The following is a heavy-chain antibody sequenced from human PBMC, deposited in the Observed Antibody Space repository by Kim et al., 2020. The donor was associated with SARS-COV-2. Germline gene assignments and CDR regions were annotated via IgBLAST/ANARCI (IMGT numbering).Heavy chain of an antibody. D-gene: IGHD2-2*02. J-gene: IGHJ6*02. CDR1: GGSFSGHS. CDR3: TRGRVGVVPAPVLGLGPYYDSFTLDV. Sequence: SETLSLTCAVYGGSFSGHSWTWIRQPPGKGLEWIGEITHSGSTKYNPSLKSRLTISIDMYKNQFSLQLTSVTAADTGLYYCTRGRVGVVPAPVLGLGPYYDSFTLDVWGHGTTVIVSS. V-gene: IGHV4-34*01. CDR2: ITHSGST.